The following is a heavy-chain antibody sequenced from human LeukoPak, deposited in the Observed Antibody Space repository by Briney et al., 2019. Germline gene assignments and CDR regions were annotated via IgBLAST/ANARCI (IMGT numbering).Heavy chain of an antibody. CDR3: ARDPKTGYLDY. D-gene: IGHD1-14*01. CDR2: INAGNGNT. V-gene: IGHV1-3*01. CDR1: GYTFTDFA. Sequence: ASVKVSCKASGYTFTDFAIHWVRQAPGQRLEWMGWINAGNGNTKYSQKFQGRVTITRDTSASTAYMELSSLRSEDTAVYFCARDPKTGYLDYWGQGTLVTVSS. J-gene: IGHJ4*02.